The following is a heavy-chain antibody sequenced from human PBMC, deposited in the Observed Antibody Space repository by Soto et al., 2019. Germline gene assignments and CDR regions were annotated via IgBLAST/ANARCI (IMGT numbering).Heavy chain of an antibody. CDR1: GFTFYDYA. V-gene: IGHV3-43D*04. CDR3: AKDVCSGVTTACYTRLDS. CDR2: ISWDGSRS. D-gene: IGHD2-8*01. Sequence: EVQLVESGGVVVQPGGSLRLSCAASGFTFYDYAMHWVRQAPGKGLEWVSLISWDGSRSYYADSVKGRFIISRDNSKESLSLLMTSLGPEDSGLYYCAKDVCSGVTTACYTRLDSWGQGTQVTVSS. J-gene: IGHJ4*02.